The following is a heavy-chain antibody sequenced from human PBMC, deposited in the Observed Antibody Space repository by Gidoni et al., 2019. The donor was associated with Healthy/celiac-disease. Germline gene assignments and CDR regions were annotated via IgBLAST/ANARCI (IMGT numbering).Heavy chain of an antibody. CDR1: GYTFTSSD. CDR2: VNPNSGNT. D-gene: IGHD5-12*01. J-gene: IGHJ4*02. V-gene: IGHV1-8*01. Sequence: QVQLVQSGAEVKMPGSSVKVSCKAYGYTFTSSDINWVRQSTGQGREWMGWVNPNSGNTGYAQKFQCRFTMTRNTSISTAYMGLSSMRSEDTAVYYCARIFPVWWLRVVGYFDYWGQGTLVTVSS. CDR3: ARIFPVWWLRVVGYFDY.